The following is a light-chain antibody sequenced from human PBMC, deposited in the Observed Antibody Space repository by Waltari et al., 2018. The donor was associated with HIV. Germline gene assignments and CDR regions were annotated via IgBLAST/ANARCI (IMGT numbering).Light chain of an antibody. CDR1: QSVLWSSNKKNY. Sequence: DIEMTQSPDSLAVYLGERDTITCKSRQSVLWSSNKKNYLAWYQQKPGQPPRLLIYWASTRESGVPDRFSGSGSGTDFTLTISSLQTEDVAVYFCQQFYDTPLTFGGGTKVDI. V-gene: IGKV4-1*01. J-gene: IGKJ4*01. CDR3: QQFYDTPLT. CDR2: WAS.